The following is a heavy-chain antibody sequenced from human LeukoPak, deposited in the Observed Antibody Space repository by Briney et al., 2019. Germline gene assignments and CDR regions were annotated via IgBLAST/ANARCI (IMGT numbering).Heavy chain of an antibody. J-gene: IGHJ6*02. V-gene: IGHV1-8*01. D-gene: IGHD2-2*01. CDR2: MNPNSGNT. Sequence: ASVKVSCKASGYTFTSYDINWVRQATGQGLEWMGWMNPNSGNTGYAQKFQGRVTMTRNTSISTAYMELSSLRSEDTAVYYCARDGHIVVVPAARPTTYYYYYGMDVWGQGTTVTVSS. CDR1: GYTFTSYD. CDR3: ARDGHIVVVPAARPTTYYYYYGMDV.